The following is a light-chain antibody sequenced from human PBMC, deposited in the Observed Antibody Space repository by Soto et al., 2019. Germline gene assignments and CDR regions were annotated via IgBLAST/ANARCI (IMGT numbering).Light chain of an antibody. J-gene: IGLJ3*02. V-gene: IGLV1-44*01. CDR3: AAWDDSLNGLL. CDR1: NSNIGDNS. CDR2: SDN. Sequence: QPVLTQPPSASGTPGQVFTISCSGSNSNIGDNSVNWYQQLPGTAPKLLIYSDNRRPSGVPDRFSGSKSGTSASLAISGLQSEDEAEYYCAAWDDSLNGLLFGGGTKLTVL.